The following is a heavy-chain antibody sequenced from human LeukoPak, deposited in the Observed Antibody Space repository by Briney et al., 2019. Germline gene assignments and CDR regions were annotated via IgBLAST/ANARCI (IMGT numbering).Heavy chain of an antibody. Sequence: GGSVRLSCKGSGYSFAIYWIGWVRQMPGKGLEWMGIIYPSDSDARYSPSFQGQVTISADKSISTAYLLWSSLKASDTAIYYCARHAGVGAAADSWGQGTPVTVSS. CDR2: IYPSDSDA. D-gene: IGHD6-13*01. J-gene: IGHJ4*02. CDR1: GYSFAIYW. V-gene: IGHV5-51*01. CDR3: ARHAGVGAAADS.